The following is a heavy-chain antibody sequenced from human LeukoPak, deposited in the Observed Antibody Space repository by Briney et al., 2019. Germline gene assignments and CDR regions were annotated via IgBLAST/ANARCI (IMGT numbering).Heavy chain of an antibody. CDR2: IGTAGDT. J-gene: IGHJ3*02. Sequence: GGSLRLSCAASGFTFSSYDMHWVRQATGKGLEWVSAIGTAGDTYYPGSVKGRFTISRENAKNSLYLQMNSLRAGDTAVYYCARGRPLRYFDWLSPHDAFDIWGQGTMVTVSS. V-gene: IGHV3-13*01. CDR1: GFTFSSYD. D-gene: IGHD3-9*01. CDR3: ARGRPLRYFDWLSPHDAFDI.